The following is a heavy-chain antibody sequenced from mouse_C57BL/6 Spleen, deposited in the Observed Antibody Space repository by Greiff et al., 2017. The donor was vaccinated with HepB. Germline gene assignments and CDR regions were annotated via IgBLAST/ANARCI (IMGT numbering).Heavy chain of an antibody. CDR2: IDPNSGGT. CDR3: ARGGWGYDEEMAY. Sequence: QVQLQQPGAELVKPGASVKLSCKASGYTFTSYWMHWVKQRPGRDLEWIGRIDPNSGGTKYNEKFKSKATLTVDKPSSTAYMQLSSLTSEDSAVYNCARGGWGYDEEMAYWGQGTLVTVSA. CDR1: GYTFTSYW. J-gene: IGHJ3*01. D-gene: IGHD2-2*01. V-gene: IGHV1-72*01.